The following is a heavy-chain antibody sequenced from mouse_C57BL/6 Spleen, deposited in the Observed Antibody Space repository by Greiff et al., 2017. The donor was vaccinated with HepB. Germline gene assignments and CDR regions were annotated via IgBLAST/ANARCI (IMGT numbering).Heavy chain of an antibody. CDR3: ASYWDVGY. D-gene: IGHD4-1*01. CDR2: ISNGGGST. CDR1: GFTFSDYY. V-gene: IGHV5-12*01. J-gene: IGHJ2*01. Sequence: EVHLVESGGGLVQPGGSLKLSCAASGFTFSDYYMYWVRQTPEKRLEWVAYISNGGGSTYYPDTVKGRFTISRDNAKNTLYLQMSRLKSEDTAMYYCASYWDVGYWGQGTTLTVSS.